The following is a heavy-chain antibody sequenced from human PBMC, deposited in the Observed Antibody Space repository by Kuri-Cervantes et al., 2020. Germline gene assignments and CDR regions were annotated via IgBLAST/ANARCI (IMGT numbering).Heavy chain of an antibody. CDR2: MNPKNGNT. CDR3: ARDLGYCSGGSCSS. Sequence: ASVKVSCKASGYTFTNYDIHWVRQATGQGLEWMGWMNPKNGNTGYAQKFQGRVIMTGNTSIRTAYMDLSSLRSEDTAVYYCARDLGYCSGGSCSSWGQGTLVTVSS. V-gene: IGHV1-8*01. CDR1: GYTFTNYD. D-gene: IGHD2-15*01. J-gene: IGHJ4*02.